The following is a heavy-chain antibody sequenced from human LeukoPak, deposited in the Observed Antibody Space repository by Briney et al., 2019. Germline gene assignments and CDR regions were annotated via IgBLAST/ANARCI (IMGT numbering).Heavy chain of an antibody. CDR2: IYYSGST. Sequence: SETLSLTCTVSGGSISSNYWSWIRQPPGKGLEWIGYIYYSGSTNYNPSLKSRVTISVDTSKNQFSLKLTSVTAADTAVYYCARRGYSYGSLDYWGQGTLVTVSS. D-gene: IGHD5-18*01. CDR3: ARRGYSYGSLDY. V-gene: IGHV4-59*08. J-gene: IGHJ4*02. CDR1: GGSISSNY.